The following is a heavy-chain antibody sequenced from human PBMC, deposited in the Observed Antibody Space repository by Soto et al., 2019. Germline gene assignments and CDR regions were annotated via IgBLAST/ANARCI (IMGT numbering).Heavy chain of an antibody. J-gene: IGHJ6*02. V-gene: IGHV3-21*01. CDR1: GFTFSSYS. CDR2: ISSSSSYI. D-gene: IGHD5-18*01. CDR3: ARDESGYSYGGYYYYGMDV. Sequence: EVQLVESGGGLVKPGGSLRLSCAASGFTFSSYSMNWVRQAPGKGLEWVSYISSSSSYIYYADSVKGRFTISRDNAKNSLYLQRNSLRAEDTAVYYCARDESGYSYGGYYYYGMDVWGQGTTVTVSS.